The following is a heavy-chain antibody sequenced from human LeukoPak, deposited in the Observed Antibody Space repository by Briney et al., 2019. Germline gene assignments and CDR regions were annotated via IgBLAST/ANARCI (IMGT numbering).Heavy chain of an antibody. CDR3: ARDRSLYGDYGNDAFDI. V-gene: IGHV1-46*01. Sequence: GASVKVSCKASGYTFISYYMHWVRQAPGQGLEWMGIINPSGGSTSYAQKFQGRVTMTRDTSTSTVYMELSSLRSEDTAVYYCARDRSLYGDYGNDAFDIWGQGTMVTVSS. CDR2: INPSGGST. CDR1: GYTFISYY. J-gene: IGHJ3*02. D-gene: IGHD4-17*01.